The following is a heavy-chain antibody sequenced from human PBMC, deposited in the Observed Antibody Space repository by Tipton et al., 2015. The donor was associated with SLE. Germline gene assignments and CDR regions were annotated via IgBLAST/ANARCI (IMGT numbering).Heavy chain of an antibody. CDR1: GYTFTGYY. J-gene: IGHJ5*02. CDR2: INPNSGGT. CDR3: ARSGRYYSSTSCPGWFDP. Sequence: QSGPEVKKPGASVKVSCKASGYTFTGYYMHWVRQAPGQGLEWMGWINPNSGGTNYAQKFQGRVTMTRDTSISTAYMELSRLRSDDTAVYYCARSGRYYSSTSCPGWFDPWGQGTLVTVSS. D-gene: IGHD2-2*01. V-gene: IGHV1-2*02.